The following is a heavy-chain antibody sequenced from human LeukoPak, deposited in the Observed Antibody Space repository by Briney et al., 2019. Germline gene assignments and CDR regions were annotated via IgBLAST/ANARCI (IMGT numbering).Heavy chain of an antibody. CDR2: ITTSSSYI. CDR1: GFTFSRYS. V-gene: IGHV3-21*01. Sequence: GGSLRLSCAASGFTFSRYSMNWVRQAPGKGLEWVSSITTSSSYIYYADSVEGRFTISRDNAKNSLYLQMNSLRGEDTAVYYCATGGVHYYDSSADYWGQGTLVTVSS. D-gene: IGHD3-22*01. CDR3: ATGGVHYYDSSADY. J-gene: IGHJ4*02.